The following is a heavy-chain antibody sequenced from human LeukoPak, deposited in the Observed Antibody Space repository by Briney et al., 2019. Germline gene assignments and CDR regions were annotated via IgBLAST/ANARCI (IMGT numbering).Heavy chain of an antibody. D-gene: IGHD3-10*01. CDR3: ARVMVRGVYYYFDY. CDR2: ISYDGSNS. J-gene: IGHJ4*02. Sequence: GGSLRLSCAASGFTFSSYAMHWVRQAPGKGLEWVAVISYDGSNSHYADSVKGRFTISRDNSKNTLYLQMNSLRAEDTAVYYCARVMVRGVYYYFDYWGQGTLVTVSS. V-gene: IGHV3-30*04. CDR1: GFTFSSYA.